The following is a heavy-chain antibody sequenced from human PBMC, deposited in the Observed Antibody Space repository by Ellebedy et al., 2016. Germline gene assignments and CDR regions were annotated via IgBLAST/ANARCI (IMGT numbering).Heavy chain of an antibody. CDR3: ALRGDYVWGPSYFDY. CDR2: IYYSGST. V-gene: IGHV4-59*12. CDR1: GGSISSYY. J-gene: IGHJ4*02. D-gene: IGHD3-16*01. Sequence: GSLRLXXTVSGGSISSYYWSWIRQPPGKGLEWIGYIYYSGSTNYNPSLKSRVTISVDTSKNQFSLKLSSVTAADTAVYYCALRGDYVWGPSYFDYWGQGTLVTVSS.